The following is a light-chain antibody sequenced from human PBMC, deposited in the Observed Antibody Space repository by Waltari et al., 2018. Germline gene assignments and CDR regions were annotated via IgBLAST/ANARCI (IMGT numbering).Light chain of an antibody. V-gene: IGKV2-30*02. CDR1: QSLSHSDGKTY. J-gene: IGKJ1*01. CDR2: KVS. Sequence: DVAMTQSPLSLPVPLGPPASISCRSSQSLSHSDGKTYLNWFNQRPCESRRRLIYKVSNRDSVVVDRFSGGGSGADFTLEISRVEAEDVGVYCCMQGTQWPLTFGQLTKGEIK. CDR3: MQGTQWPLT.